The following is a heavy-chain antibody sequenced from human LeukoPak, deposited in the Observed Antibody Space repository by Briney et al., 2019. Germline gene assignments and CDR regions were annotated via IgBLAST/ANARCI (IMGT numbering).Heavy chain of an antibody. CDR3: ARDMAHWALLTPFDY. J-gene: IGHJ4*02. D-gene: IGHD3-10*01. CDR2: IRYDGSNK. Sequence: PGGSLRLSCAASGFTFSSYGMHWVRQAPGKGLEWVAFIRYDGSNKYYADSVKGRFTISRDNAKNSLYLQMNSLRAEDTAVYYCARDMAHWALLTPFDYWGQGTLVTVSS. V-gene: IGHV3-30*02. CDR1: GFTFSSYG.